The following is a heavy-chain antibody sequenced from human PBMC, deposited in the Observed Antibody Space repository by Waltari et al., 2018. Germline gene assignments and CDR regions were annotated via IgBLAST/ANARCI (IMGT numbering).Heavy chain of an antibody. CDR2: INPTDGAT. CDR3: ARDNTHWSFAKY. Sequence: QVQLVQSGAEVKQPGASVKVSCNTSGYTFTNSHMHWVRQAPGQGPEWMGLINPTDGATIYAQTLQGRVTMTRDTSTSTVYMDLSSLRSADTAVYYCARDNTHWSFAKYWGQGTLVTVSS. D-gene: IGHD2-21*01. J-gene: IGHJ4*02. V-gene: IGHV1-46*01. CDR1: GYTFTNSH.